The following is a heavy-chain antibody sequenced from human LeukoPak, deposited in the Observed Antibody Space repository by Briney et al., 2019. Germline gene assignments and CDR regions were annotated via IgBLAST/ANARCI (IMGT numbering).Heavy chain of an antibody. CDR1: GYTFTNYY. Sequence: GASVKVSCKASGYTFTNYYIHWVRQAPGQGLEWMGIINPSGGGTSYAQKFQGRVTMTRDTSTSTVYMELSSLRSEDAAVYYCARPGHSSGSCYPDYWGQGTLVTISS. V-gene: IGHV1-46*01. CDR2: INPSGGGT. D-gene: IGHD3-22*01. CDR3: ARPGHSSGSCYPDY. J-gene: IGHJ4*02.